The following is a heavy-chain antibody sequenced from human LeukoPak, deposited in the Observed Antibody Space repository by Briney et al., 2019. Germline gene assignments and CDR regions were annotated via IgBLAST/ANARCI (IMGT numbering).Heavy chain of an antibody. CDR1: GFTFSSHA. D-gene: IGHD2-2*01. V-gene: IGHV3-23*01. CDR2: LSGSGYNT. CDR3: AKDPYGTRYFDY. Sequence: GGSLRLSCAASGFTFSSHALSWVRHAPWKGLEWVSSLSGSGYNTYYADSVKGRFTISRDNSKNTVYLQMNSLRAEDTAVYYCAKDPYGTRYFDYWGQGTLVTVSS. J-gene: IGHJ4*02.